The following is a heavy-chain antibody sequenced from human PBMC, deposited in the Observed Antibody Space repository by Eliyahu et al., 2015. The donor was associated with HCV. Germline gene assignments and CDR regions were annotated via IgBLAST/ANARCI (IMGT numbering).Heavy chain of an antibody. Sequence: QVQLQQWGAGLLKPSETLSLTCAVYGGSFSGYYWXWIRQPPGKGLEWIGEINHSGSTNYNPSLKSRVTISVDTSKNQFSLKLSSVTAADTAVYYCARGFPSGYYYVSRSKSYFDLWGRGTLVTVSS. CDR2: INHSGST. J-gene: IGHJ2*01. V-gene: IGHV4-34*01. CDR3: ARGFPSGYYYVSRSKSYFDL. D-gene: IGHD3-22*01. CDR1: GGSFSGYY.